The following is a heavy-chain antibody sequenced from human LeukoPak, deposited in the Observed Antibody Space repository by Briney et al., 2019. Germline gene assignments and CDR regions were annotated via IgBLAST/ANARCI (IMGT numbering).Heavy chain of an antibody. V-gene: IGHV3-9*01. Sequence: GGSLRLSCAASGFTFDDYAMHWVRQARGKGLEWVSGISWNSGSIVYADSVKGRFTISRDNAKNSLYLQINSLRAEHTALYYCAKDTGGVLLWFGGFDYWGQGTLVTVSS. CDR3: AKDTGGVLLWFGGFDY. D-gene: IGHD3-10*01. CDR1: GFTFDDYA. J-gene: IGHJ4*02. CDR2: ISWNSGSI.